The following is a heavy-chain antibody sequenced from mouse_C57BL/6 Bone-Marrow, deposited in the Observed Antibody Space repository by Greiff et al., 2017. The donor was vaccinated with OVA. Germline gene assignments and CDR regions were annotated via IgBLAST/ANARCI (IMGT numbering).Heavy chain of an antibody. Sequence: EVQRVESGEGLVKPGGSLKLSCAASGFTFSSYSMSWVRQTPEKRLEWVAYISSGGDYISSADTVKGRFTISSANARNTQYLQSSSLKSEDTAMYYCTRANYYGTLFDYWGQGTTLTVSS. CDR3: TRANYYGTLFDY. D-gene: IGHD1-1*01. CDR1: GFTFSSYS. J-gene: IGHJ2*01. CDR2: ISSGGDYI. V-gene: IGHV5-9-1*02.